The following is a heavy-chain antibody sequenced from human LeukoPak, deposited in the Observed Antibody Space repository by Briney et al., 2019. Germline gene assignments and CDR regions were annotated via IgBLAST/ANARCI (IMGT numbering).Heavy chain of an antibody. Sequence: GESLKISCKGSGYSFTSYGIGGVRQIPGKGLGWMGIIYPVDSDTRYSPSFQGQVTISADKSISTAYLQWSSLKASDTAMYYCARQGYCSGGSCYSEGWFDPWGQGTLVTVSS. CDR2: IYPVDSDT. CDR3: ARQGYCSGGSCYSEGWFDP. V-gene: IGHV5-51*01. CDR1: GYSFTSYG. J-gene: IGHJ5*02. D-gene: IGHD2-15*01.